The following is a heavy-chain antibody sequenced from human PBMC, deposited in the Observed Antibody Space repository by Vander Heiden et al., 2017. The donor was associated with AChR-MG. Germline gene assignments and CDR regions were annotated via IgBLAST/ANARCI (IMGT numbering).Heavy chain of an antibody. V-gene: IGHV1-69*01. D-gene: IGHD4-4*01. CDR1: GGTFSSHA. CDR3: ARLTTFNYWYFDL. CDR2: IIPIFGTA. J-gene: IGHJ2*01. Sequence: QVQLVQSGAEVKKPGSSVKGSCKASGGTFSSHAISWVRQAPGQGLGWMGGIIPIFGTANYAQKFQGRVTITADESTSTAYMELSSLRSEDTAVYYCARLTTFNYWYFDLWGRGTLVTVSS.